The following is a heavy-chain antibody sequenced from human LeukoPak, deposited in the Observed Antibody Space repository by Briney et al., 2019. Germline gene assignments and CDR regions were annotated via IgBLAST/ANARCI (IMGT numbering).Heavy chain of an antibody. CDR2: ISSSGSTI. CDR1: GFTFSSYE. D-gene: IGHD1-26*01. J-gene: IGHJ6*03. Sequence: SGGSLRLSCAASGFTFSSYEMNWVRQAPGKGLEWVSYISSSGSTIYYADSVKGRFTISRDNAKNSLYLQMNSLRAEDTAVYYCAREGSGSYWNYYYYYYMDVWGKGTTVTVSS. CDR3: AREGSGSYWNYYYYYYMDV. V-gene: IGHV3-48*03.